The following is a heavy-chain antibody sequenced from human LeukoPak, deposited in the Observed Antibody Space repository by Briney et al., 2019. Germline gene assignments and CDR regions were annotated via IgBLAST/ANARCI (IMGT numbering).Heavy chain of an antibody. V-gene: IGHV3-23*01. CDR2: FSGSGGST. CDR3: VKHSAPVLAAARFDY. Sequence: GGSLRLSCAASGFTFSCYGMSWVRQAPGKGLEWVSPFSGSGGSTYYADSVKGRFTISRDNAKNTLYLQMNSLRDEDTALYYCVKHSAPVLAAARFDYWGQGNLVTVSS. CDR1: GFTFSCYG. J-gene: IGHJ4*02. D-gene: IGHD2-2*01.